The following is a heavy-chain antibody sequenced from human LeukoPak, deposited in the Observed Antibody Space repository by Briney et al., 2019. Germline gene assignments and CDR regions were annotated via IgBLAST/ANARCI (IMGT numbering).Heavy chain of an antibody. CDR2: LYTTGNT. CDR3: ARGFGSGSYEAY. Sequence: SETLSLTCTVSDASISFYYWSWIRQPAGKGLEWIGRLYTTGNTSYNPSLKGRVTVSVGTSKNQLSLKLSSVTAADTAVYYCARGFGSGSYEAYWGQGTLVTVSS. V-gene: IGHV4-4*07. J-gene: IGHJ4*02. CDR1: DASISFYY. D-gene: IGHD3-10*01.